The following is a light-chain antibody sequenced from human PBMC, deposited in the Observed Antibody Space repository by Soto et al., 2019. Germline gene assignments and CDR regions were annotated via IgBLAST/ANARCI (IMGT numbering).Light chain of an antibody. V-gene: IGKV1-12*01. CDR1: QGITSW. J-gene: IGKJ4*01. CDR2: RAS. Sequence: DIQMTQSPSSVSASVGDRVTITCRASQGITSWLSWYQQKPGKAPKLLIYRASNLQSGVPSRFSGSASWTDFTLTISGLQPADFATYYCQHTTTFPLTFGGGTKVEIK. CDR3: QHTTTFPLT.